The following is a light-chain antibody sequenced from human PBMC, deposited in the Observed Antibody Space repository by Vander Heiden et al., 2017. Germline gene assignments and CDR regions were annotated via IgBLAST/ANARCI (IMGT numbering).Light chain of an antibody. Sequence: SYELTQPLSVSVALGQTARITCGGNNIGSKNVHWYQQRPGQAPVLVIYRDSNRPSGIPERFSGSNSGNTATLTISRAQAGDEAYYYCHEWNSSTGVFGTGTKLTVL. CDR2: RDS. CDR1: NIGSKN. J-gene: IGLJ1*01. CDR3: HEWNSSTGV. V-gene: IGLV3-9*01.